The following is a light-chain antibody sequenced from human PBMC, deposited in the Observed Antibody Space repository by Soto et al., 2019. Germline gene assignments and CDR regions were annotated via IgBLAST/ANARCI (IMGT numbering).Light chain of an antibody. CDR2: QDT. J-gene: IGLJ2*01. V-gene: IGLV3-1*01. CDR3: QAWDSTNVV. CDR1: NLGDKY. Sequence: SYELTQSPSVSVSPGQTASITCSGENLGDKYVCWYQQKPGQSPVLVIFQDTKRPSGIPERFSGSNSGNTASLTISGTQSMDEAAYFCQAWDSTNVVFGGGTKLTVL.